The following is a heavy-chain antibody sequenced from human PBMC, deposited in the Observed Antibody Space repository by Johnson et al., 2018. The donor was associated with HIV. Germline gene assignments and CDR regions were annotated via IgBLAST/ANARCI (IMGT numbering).Heavy chain of an antibody. J-gene: IGHJ3*02. D-gene: IGHD3-3*01. Sequence: VQLVESGGGLVKTGGSLRLSCAASGFTFSDYYMSWIRQAPGKGLEWVSYISSSGSTIYYADSVKGRFTISRDNAKNSLYLQMNSLRVEDTAVYYCARDGLAIFGVVIRLGAFDIWGQGTMVTVSS. CDR3: ARDGLAIFGVVIRLGAFDI. CDR2: ISSSGSTI. V-gene: IGHV3-11*04. CDR1: GFTFSDYY.